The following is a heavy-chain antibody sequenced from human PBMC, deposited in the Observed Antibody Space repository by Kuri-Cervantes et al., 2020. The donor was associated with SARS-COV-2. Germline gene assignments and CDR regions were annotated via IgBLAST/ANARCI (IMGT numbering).Heavy chain of an antibody. D-gene: IGHD6-19*01. CDR1: GYSISSGYY. V-gene: IGHV4-38-2*01. CDR3: ARGNGAVATSGYWYFDL. CDR2: IYHSGST. J-gene: IGHJ2*01. Sequence: GSLRLSCAVSGYSISSGYYWGWIRQPPGKGLEWIGSIYHSGSTYCNPSLKSRVSISVDTSKNQFSLKLSPVTAADTAMYFCARGNGAVATSGYWYFDLWGRGTLVTVSS.